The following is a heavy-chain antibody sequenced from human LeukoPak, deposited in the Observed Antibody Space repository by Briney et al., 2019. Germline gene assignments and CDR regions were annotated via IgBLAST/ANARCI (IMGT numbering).Heavy chain of an antibody. CDR2: IIPIFGTA. J-gene: IGHJ5*02. V-gene: IGHV1-69*05. Sequence: ASVKVSCKASGGTFSSYAISWVRRAPGQGLEWMGGIIPIFGTANYTQKFQGRVTITTDESTSTAYMELSSLRSEDTAVYYCASSEAAARPDWFDPWGQGTLVTVSS. CDR1: GGTFSSYA. D-gene: IGHD6-6*01. CDR3: ASSEAAARPDWFDP.